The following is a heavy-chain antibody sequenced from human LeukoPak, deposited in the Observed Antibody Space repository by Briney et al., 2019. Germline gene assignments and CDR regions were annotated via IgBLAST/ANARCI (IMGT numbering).Heavy chain of an antibody. J-gene: IGHJ4*02. Sequence: AASVKVSCKASGYTFTSYHMHWVRQAPGQGLEWMGWINPNSGGTNYAQKFQGRVTMTRDTSISTAYMELSRLRSDHTAVYYCARGFYYGSGSLKYFDYWGQGTLVTVFS. CDR3: ARGFYYGSGSLKYFDY. D-gene: IGHD3-10*01. V-gene: IGHV1-2*02. CDR1: GYTFTSYH. CDR2: INPNSGGT.